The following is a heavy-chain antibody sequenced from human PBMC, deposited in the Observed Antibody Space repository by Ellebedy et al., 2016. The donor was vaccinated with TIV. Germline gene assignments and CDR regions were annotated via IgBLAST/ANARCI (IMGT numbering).Heavy chain of an antibody. V-gene: IGHV4-34*12. CDR2: IIHSGST. CDR3: ARLGRHYYYYGMDV. CDR1: GGSFSGYY. J-gene: IGHJ6*02. Sequence: SQTLSLTXXVYGGSFSGYYWSWIRQPPGKGLEWIGEIIHSGSTNYNPSLKSRVTISVDTSKNQFSLKLSSVTAADTALYYCARLGRHYYYYGMDVWGQGTTVTVSS.